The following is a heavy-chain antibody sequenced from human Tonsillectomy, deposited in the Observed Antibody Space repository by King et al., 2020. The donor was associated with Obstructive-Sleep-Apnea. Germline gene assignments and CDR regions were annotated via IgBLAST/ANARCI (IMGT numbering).Heavy chain of an antibody. Sequence: QVQLVESGGGVVQPGRSLRLSCAASGFIFSSYAMHWVRQAPGKGLEWVAIISYDPSNKYYADSVKGRFTISRDNSKSTLYLQMNSLRAEDTAVYYCARASGNNWDDAFDVWGHGTMVTVSS. J-gene: IGHJ3*01. V-gene: IGHV3-30-3*01. CDR1: GFIFSSYA. CDR2: ISYDPSNK. CDR3: ARASGNNWDDAFDV. D-gene: IGHD1-1*01.